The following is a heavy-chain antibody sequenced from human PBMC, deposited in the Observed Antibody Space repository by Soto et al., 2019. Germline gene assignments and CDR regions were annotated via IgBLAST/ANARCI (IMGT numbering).Heavy chain of an antibody. J-gene: IGHJ4*02. V-gene: IGHV3-33*01. CDR3: ASEYYGSGSYYNI. CDR2: IWYDGSNK. CDR1: GFTFSSYC. D-gene: IGHD3-10*01. Sequence: QVQLVESGGGVVQPGRSLRLSCAASGFTFSSYCMHWVRQAPGKGLEWVAVIWYDGSNKYYADSVKGRFTISRDNSKNTLYLQMNSLRAEDTAVYYCASEYYGSGSYYNIWGQGTLVTVSS.